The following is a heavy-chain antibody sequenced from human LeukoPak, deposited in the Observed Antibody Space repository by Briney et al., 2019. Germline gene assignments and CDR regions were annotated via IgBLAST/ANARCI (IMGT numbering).Heavy chain of an antibody. J-gene: IGHJ4*02. CDR1: GFTFSSYA. D-gene: IGHD4-17*01. V-gene: IGHV3-23*01. Sequence: GGSLRLSCAASGFTFSSYAMIWVRQAPGKGLEWVSGISGSSSSTYYADSVKGRFTISRDNSKNTLYLQMNSLRAEDTAVYYCAKPPYGGLDYWGQGTLVTVSS. CDR3: AKPPYGGLDY. CDR2: ISGSSSST.